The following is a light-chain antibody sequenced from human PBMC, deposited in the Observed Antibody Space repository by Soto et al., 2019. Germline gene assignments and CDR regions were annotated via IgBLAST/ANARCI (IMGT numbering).Light chain of an antibody. J-gene: IGKJ4*01. Sequence: EIQVTQSPSTLSASVGDRVTITCRASQGISSWLAWYQQKPGKAPKLLIYDASSLESGVPSSLSGSVSGTEFTLTISSLQPDDFATYYCQHYNSYPAITFGGGTKVDIK. CDR1: QGISSW. CDR2: DAS. CDR3: QHYNSYPAIT. V-gene: IGKV1-5*01.